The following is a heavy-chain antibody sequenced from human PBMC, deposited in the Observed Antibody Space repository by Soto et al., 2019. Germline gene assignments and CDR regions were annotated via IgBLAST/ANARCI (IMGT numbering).Heavy chain of an antibody. J-gene: IGHJ4*02. CDR1: GGSISSYY. CDR3: ARDKITGLFDY. Sequence: PSETLSLTCTVSGGSISSYYWSWIRQPPGKGLEWIGYIYYSGSTNYNPSLKSRVTISVDTSKNQSSLKLSSVTAADTAVYYCARDKITGLFDYWGQGTLVTVSS. D-gene: IGHD2-8*02. V-gene: IGHV4-59*01. CDR2: IYYSGST.